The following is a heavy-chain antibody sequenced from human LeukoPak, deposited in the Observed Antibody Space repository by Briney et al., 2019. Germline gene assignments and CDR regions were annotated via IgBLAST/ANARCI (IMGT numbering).Heavy chain of an antibody. D-gene: IGHD1-26*01. J-gene: IGHJ5*02. CDR2: ISANNNNT. V-gene: IGHV1-18*04. CDR1: GYTFTSYY. Sequence: ASVKVSCKASGYTFTSYYMHWVRQAPGQGLEWMGWISANNNNTDNVQKLQGRVTMTTDTSTSTAYMELRSLRSDDTAVYYCARVLAGATNNWFDPWGQGTLVTVSS. CDR3: ARVLAGATNNWFDP.